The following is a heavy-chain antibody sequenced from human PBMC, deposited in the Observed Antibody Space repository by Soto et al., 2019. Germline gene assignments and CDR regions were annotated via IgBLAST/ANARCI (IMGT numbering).Heavy chain of an antibody. D-gene: IGHD3-10*01. CDR3: ARRGFGELHYYYYYGMDV. J-gene: IGHJ6*02. CDR1: GYSFTTYW. CDR2: IDPSDSYI. V-gene: IGHV5-10-1*01. Sequence: PGESLKISCKASGYSFTTYWISWVRQVPGKGLEWMGRIDPSDSYIIYSPSLQGHVILSADKSINTAYLQWSSLKASDTAMYYCARRGFGELHYYYYYGMDVWGQGTTVTVSS.